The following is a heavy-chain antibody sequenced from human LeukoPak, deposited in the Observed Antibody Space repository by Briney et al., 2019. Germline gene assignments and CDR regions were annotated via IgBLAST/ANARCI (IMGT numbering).Heavy chain of an antibody. CDR3: ARGYSYYFDY. CDR2: IYSSGST. CDR1: GGSINSYY. Sequence: SETLSLTCTVSGGSINSYYGSWIRQPPGKGLEWIGYIYSSGSTNYNPSLKSRVTISVDTSKNQFSLKLSSVTAADTAVYYCARGYSYYFDYWGQGTLVAVSS. V-gene: IGHV4-59*01. J-gene: IGHJ4*02. D-gene: IGHD5-18*01.